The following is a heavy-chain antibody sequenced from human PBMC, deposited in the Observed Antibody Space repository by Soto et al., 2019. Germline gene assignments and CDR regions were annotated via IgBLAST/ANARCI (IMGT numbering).Heavy chain of an antibody. Sequence: GGSLRLSCAASGFTFSDYGMRWVRQAPGKGLEWVSAINGNGVVTNYADSVKGRFTISRDNSMNTLYLHMNNLRAEDTAVYYCAKRSYYDDAGPNGYFDSWGRGTLVTVSS. V-gene: IGHV3-23*01. CDR3: AKRSYYDDAGPNGYFDS. J-gene: IGHJ4*02. D-gene: IGHD3-22*01. CDR1: GFTFSDYG. CDR2: INGNGVVT.